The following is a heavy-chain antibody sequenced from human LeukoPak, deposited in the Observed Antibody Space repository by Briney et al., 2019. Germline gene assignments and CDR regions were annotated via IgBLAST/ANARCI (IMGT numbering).Heavy chain of an antibody. D-gene: IGHD4-17*01. J-gene: IGHJ4*02. Sequence: SSETLSLTCTVSGGSISSHYWSWIRQPPGKGLEWIGYLYYSGTTTYNPSLKSRVTISVDTSKYQFSLKLSSVTAADTALYYCAGHVDNGDYDFDYWGQGTLATVYS. V-gene: IGHV4-59*08. CDR1: GGSISSHY. CDR2: LYYSGTT. CDR3: AGHVDNGDYDFDY.